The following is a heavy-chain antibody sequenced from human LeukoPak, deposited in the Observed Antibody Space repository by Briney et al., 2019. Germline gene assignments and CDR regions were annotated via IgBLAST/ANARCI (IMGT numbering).Heavy chain of an antibody. CDR3: ARGQLGDIVVVPAAMFGFDP. D-gene: IGHD2-2*01. CDR2: MNPNSGNT. Sequence: ASVKVSCKASGYTFTSYDINWVRQAPGQGLEWMGWMNPNSGNTGYAQKFQGRVTMTRNTSISTAYMELSSLRSEDTAVCYCARGQLGDIVVVPAAMFGFDPWGQGTLVTVSS. CDR1: GYTFTSYD. V-gene: IGHV1-8*01. J-gene: IGHJ5*02.